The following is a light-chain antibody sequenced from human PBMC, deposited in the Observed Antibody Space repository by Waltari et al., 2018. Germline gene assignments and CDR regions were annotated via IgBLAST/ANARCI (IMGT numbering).Light chain of an antibody. CDR3: QAWDGTTYV. CDR2: QDR. CDR1: KLEQKY. J-gene: IGLJ1*01. V-gene: IGLV3-1*01. Sequence: SSELTQAPSVSVSPGQTANITCSGDKLEQKYKAWYQQKTGQSPVLVIFQDRERPSGIPERFSGSNSGNTATLTISGTQVMDEADYYCQAWDGTTYVFGSGTRVSV.